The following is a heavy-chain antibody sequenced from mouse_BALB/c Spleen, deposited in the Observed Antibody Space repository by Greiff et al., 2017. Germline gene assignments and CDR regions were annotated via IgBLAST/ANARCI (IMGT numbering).Heavy chain of an antibody. CDR2: ISDGGSYT. V-gene: IGHV5-4*02. CDR3: ARDYYGRMDY. D-gene: IGHD1-1*01. CDR1: GFTFSDYY. Sequence: EVKVVESGGGLVKPGGSLKLSCAASGFTFSDYYMYWVRQTPEKRLEWVATISDGGSYTYYPDSVKGRFTISRDNAKNNLYLQMSSLKSEDTAMYYCARDYYGRMDYWGQGTSVTVSS. J-gene: IGHJ4*01.